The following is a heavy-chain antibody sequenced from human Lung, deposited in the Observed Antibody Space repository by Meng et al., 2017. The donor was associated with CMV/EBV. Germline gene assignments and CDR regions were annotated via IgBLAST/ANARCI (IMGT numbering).Heavy chain of an antibody. CDR2: ISTYNGNT. D-gene: IGHD3-3*01. Sequence: SVKVSXKASGYTFTSYGINWVRQAPGQGLEWMAWISTYNGNTYYAQKFQGRVTLTTDTSTSAAYMELRSLRSDDTAVYYCARDWRLMNAQPNWFNPWGQGTLVPFSS. CDR3: ARDWRLMNAQPNWFNP. J-gene: IGHJ5*02. CDR1: GYTFTSYG. V-gene: IGHV1-18*01.